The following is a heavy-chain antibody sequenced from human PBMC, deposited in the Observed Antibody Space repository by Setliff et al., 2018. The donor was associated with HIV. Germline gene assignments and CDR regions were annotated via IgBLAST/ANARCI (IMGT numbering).Heavy chain of an antibody. CDR2: IYYSGNT. J-gene: IGHJ4*02. Sequence: TSETLSLTCTVSNDSINYQYWAWIRQPPGKGLEWIGSIYYSGNTNSNPSLKSRVTISIDTSKSQFSLKLTSVSAADTAMYYCARGRRRSSTPYYFDYWGQGTLVTVSS. CDR1: NDSINYQY. V-gene: IGHV4-59*11. CDR3: ARGRRRSSTPYYFDY.